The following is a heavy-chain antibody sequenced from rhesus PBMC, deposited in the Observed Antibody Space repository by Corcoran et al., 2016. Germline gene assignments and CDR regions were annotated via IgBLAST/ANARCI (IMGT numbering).Heavy chain of an antibody. D-gene: IGHD6-25*01. CDR3: GRADFGIDY. V-gene: IGHV3-178*01. J-gene: IGHJ4*01. Sequence: EVQLAESGGDLAKPGGSLRLSCAASGFTFSDFYLDWVRQAPGKGLDWVSRSSKSGERTWYADSVKGRFTVARDNAKNTLFLQMNSLTPEDKAVYYCGRADFGIDYWGQGVLVTVSS. CDR2: SSKSGERT. CDR1: GFTFSDFY.